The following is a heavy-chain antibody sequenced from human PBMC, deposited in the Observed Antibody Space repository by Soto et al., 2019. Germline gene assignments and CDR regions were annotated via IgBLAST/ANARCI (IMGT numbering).Heavy chain of an antibody. CDR1: GYTFTTYG. D-gene: IGHD6-13*01. V-gene: IGHV1-18*01. J-gene: IGHJ1*01. CDR3: ARDAMTAADIVYFRH. CDR2: ISPYNGNT. Sequence: VASVKVSCKASGYTFTTYGISWVRQAPGQGLEWMGWISPYNGNTNYAQKLQDRVTMTTDTSTSTAYMELRSLRSDDTAVYYCARDAMTAADIVYFRHWGQGTLVTVS.